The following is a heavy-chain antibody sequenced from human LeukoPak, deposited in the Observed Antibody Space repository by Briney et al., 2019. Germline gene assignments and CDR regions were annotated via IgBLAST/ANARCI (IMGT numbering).Heavy chain of an antibody. CDR3: AREPNAFHI. CDR2: INSIGSTI. J-gene: IGHJ3*02. CDR1: GFTFSHSE. Sequence: VGALRLSCAVSGFTFSHSEMNWVRQAPGKGLEWISYINSIGSTIYYADSVKGRFTISRDNAKNSLYLQMNSLRAEDTAVYYSAREPNAFHIWVQGTMVTVSS. V-gene: IGHV3-48*03.